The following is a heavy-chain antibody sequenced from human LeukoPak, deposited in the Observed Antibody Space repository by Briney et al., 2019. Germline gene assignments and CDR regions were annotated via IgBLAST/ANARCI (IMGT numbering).Heavy chain of an antibody. CDR1: GFTFSSYW. Sequence: GGSLRLSCVASGFTFSSYWVNWVRQAPGKGLEWVANIKEDGSEKYYVDSVKGRFTISRDNAKNSLYLQMNSLRAEDTAVYYCARDRSTDFWSGYYTNYFDYWGQGTLVSVSS. V-gene: IGHV3-7*01. D-gene: IGHD3-3*01. CDR2: IKEDGSEK. J-gene: IGHJ4*02. CDR3: ARDRSTDFWSGYYTNYFDY.